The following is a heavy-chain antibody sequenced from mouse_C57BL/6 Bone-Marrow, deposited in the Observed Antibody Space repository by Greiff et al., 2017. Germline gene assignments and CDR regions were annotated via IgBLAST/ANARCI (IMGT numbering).Heavy chain of an antibody. CDR2: IDPENGDT. V-gene: IGHV14-4*01. D-gene: IGHD1-1*01. CDR3: TTDEDYYGSSYGYYAMDY. CDR1: GFNIKDDY. J-gene: IGHJ4*01. Sequence: EVQLQQSGAELVRPGASVKLSCTASGFNIKDDYMHWVKQRPEQGLEWIGWIDPENGDTEYASKFQGKATITADTSSNTAYLQLSSLTSEDTAVYYCTTDEDYYGSSYGYYAMDYWGQGTSVTVSS.